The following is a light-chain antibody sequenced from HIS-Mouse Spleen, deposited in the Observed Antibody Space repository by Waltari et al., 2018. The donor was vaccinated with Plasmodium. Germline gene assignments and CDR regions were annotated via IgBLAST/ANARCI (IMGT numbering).Light chain of an antibody. J-gene: IGLJ3*02. V-gene: IGLV3-10*01. CDR1: ALPKKY. CDR2: EDS. Sequence: SYELTQPPSVSVSPGQTARITCSGDALPKKYAYWYQQKSGQAPVRVIYEDSKRPSGIPEGFSGSSSGTMATLTISVAQVEDEADYYCYSTDSSGNHRVFGGGTKLTVL. CDR3: YSTDSSGNHRV.